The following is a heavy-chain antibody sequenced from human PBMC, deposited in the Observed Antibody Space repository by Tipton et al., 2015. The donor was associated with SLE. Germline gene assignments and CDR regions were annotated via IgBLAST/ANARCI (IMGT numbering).Heavy chain of an antibody. Sequence: TLSLTSTVSGGSISSRYWSWIRQPPGKGLEWFGYIFNSGSTNYNPPPKSRVTISVDTSKNQFSLKLSSVTAADTAVYYCARAGYSGSYYGYYYYGMDVWGQGTTVTVSS. CDR1: GGSISSRY. CDR3: ARAGYSGSYYGYYYYGMDV. D-gene: IGHD1-26*01. CDR2: IFNSGST. V-gene: IGHV4-59*11. J-gene: IGHJ6*02.